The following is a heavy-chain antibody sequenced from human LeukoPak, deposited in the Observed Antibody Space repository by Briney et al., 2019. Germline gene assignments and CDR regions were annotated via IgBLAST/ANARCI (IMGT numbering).Heavy chain of an antibody. D-gene: IGHD4-17*01. CDR1: GFTFGDYA. CDR3: TTTAYGDNIDY. Sequence: PGRSLRLSCTASGFTFGDYAMSWFRQAPGKGPEWVGFIRSKAYGGTTEYAASVKGRFTISRDDSKSIAYLQMNSLETEDTAVYYCTTTAYGDNIDYWGQGTLVTVSS. J-gene: IGHJ4*02. V-gene: IGHV3-49*03. CDR2: IRSKAYGGTT.